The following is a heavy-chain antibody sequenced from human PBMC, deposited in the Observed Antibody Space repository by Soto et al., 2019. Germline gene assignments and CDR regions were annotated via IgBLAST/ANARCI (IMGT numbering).Heavy chain of an antibody. CDR1: GFNFRNHG. V-gene: IGHV3-33*06. J-gene: IGHJ6*02. CDR3: AKDIRRFWFYGMDV. Sequence: GGSLRLSCAASGFNFRNHGMHWVRQAPGKGLEWVAVIWYGGSSQYYADSVKGRFTISRDNRENTLYLQMNSLRAEDTALYYCAKDIRRFWFYGMDVWGQGTTVTVSS. D-gene: IGHD3-3*01. CDR2: IWYGGSSQ.